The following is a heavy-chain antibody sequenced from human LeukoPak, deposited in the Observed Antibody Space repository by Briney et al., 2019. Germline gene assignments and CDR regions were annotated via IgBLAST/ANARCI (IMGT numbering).Heavy chain of an antibody. J-gene: IGHJ3*02. D-gene: IGHD6-19*01. V-gene: IGHV3-7*03. CDR1: GFTFSSYW. CDR2: IKQDGSEK. Sequence: GGSLRLSCAASGFTFSSYWMSWVRQAPGKGLEWVANIKQDGSEKYYVDSVKGRFTISRDNAKNSLYLQMNSLRAEDTAVYYCARYPPGWATGAFDIWGQGTMVTVSS. CDR3: ARYPPGWATGAFDI.